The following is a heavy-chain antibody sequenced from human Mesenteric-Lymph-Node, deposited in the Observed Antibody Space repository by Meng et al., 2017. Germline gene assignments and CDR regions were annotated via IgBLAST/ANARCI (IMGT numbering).Heavy chain of an antibody. CDR2: INHSGST. V-gene: IGHV4-34*01. CDR1: GGSFSGYY. D-gene: IGHD5-18*01. Sequence: QVQPQQGGAGLLQPSETPALTCGVYGGSFSGYYWSWIRQPPGKGLEWIGEINHSGSTNYTPSLKSRVTISVDKSKNQFSLKLTSVTAADTAAYYCARGGYYSFDYWGQGTLVTVSS. J-gene: IGHJ4*02. CDR3: ARGGYYSFDY.